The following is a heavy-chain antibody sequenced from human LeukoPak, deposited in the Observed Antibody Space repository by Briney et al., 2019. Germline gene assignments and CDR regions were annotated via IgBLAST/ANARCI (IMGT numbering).Heavy chain of an antibody. J-gene: IGHJ4*02. D-gene: IGHD6-13*01. CDR2: IYSGGGT. V-gene: IGHV3-53*01. Sequence: GGSLRLSCAASGFTVSSNYMSWVRQAPGKGLEWVSVIYSGGGTYYADSVKGRFTISRDNSKNTLYLQMNSLRAEGTAVYYCARHSLAAAGTVDYWGQGNLVTVFS. CDR3: ARHSLAAAGTVDY. CDR1: GFTVSSNY.